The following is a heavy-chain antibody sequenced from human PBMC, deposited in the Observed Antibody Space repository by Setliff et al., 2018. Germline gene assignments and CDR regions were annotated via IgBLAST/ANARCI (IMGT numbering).Heavy chain of an antibody. V-gene: IGHV1-69*13. CDR3: ARGLSTDTDS. Sequence: SVKVSCKTSGYTFTNFGISWVRQAPGQGLEWMGGIIPMFDKARYAQKFQGRVTITADESTTTVFMELSNLRSEDTAVYFCARGLSTDTDSWGQGTLVTVSS. CDR2: IIPMFDKA. D-gene: IGHD4-4*01. J-gene: IGHJ4*02. CDR1: GYTFTNFG.